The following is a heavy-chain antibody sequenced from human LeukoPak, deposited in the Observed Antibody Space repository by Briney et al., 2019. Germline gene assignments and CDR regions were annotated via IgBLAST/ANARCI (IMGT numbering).Heavy chain of an antibody. V-gene: IGHV3-7*01. CDR1: GFTFSSYW. CDR2: IKQDGSEK. Sequence: GGPLRLSCAASGFTFSSYWMSWVPQAPGKGLEWVVNIKQDGSEKYYVDSVKGRFTISSDNAKNSLYLQMNSLRAEDTAVYYWGRDSGITQRKNYWSDDGDYYYGMDVWGKGTTVTVSS. D-gene: IGHD1-1*01. J-gene: IGHJ6*04. CDR3: GRDSGITQRKNYWSDDGDYYYGMDV.